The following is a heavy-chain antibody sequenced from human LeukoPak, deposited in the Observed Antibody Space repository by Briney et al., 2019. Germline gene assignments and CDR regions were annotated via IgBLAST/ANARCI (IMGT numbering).Heavy chain of an antibody. D-gene: IGHD3-10*01. V-gene: IGHV3-21*01. CDR2: ISSSSSYI. Sequence: PGGSLRLSCAASGFTFSSYWMSWVRQAPGKGLEWVSSISSSSSYIYYADSVKGRFTISRDNAKNSLYLQMNSLRAEDTAVYYCARDRLWFGELSIFYFDYWGQGTLVTVSS. J-gene: IGHJ4*02. CDR1: GFTFSSYW. CDR3: ARDRLWFGELSIFYFDY.